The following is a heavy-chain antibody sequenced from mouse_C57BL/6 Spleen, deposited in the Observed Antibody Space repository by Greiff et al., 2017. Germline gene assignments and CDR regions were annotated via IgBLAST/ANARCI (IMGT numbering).Heavy chain of an antibody. V-gene: IGHV1-19*01. Sequence: EVQLQQSGPVLVKPGASVKMSCKASGYTFTDYYMNWVKQSHGKSLEWIGVINPYTGGTSYNQQFKGKATLTVYKSSSTAYMELNRLTSEDSAVYYCASERLEYFDVWGTGTTVTVSS. CDR2: INPYTGGT. J-gene: IGHJ1*03. CDR3: ASERLEYFDV. CDR1: GYTFTDYY.